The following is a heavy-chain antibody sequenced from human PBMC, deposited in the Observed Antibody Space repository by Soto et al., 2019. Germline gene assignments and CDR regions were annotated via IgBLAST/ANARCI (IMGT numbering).Heavy chain of an antibody. V-gene: IGHV3-21*03. CDR2: ISSSSSYI. Sequence: EVQLVESGGGLVKPGGSLRLSCAASGFTFSSYSMNWVRQAPGKGLEWVSSISSSSSYIYYADSVKGRFTISRDNAKNSLYLQMNSLRAEDTAVYYCARVLAVTTYYMDVWGKGTTVTVSS. D-gene: IGHD4-17*01. CDR1: GFTFSSYS. CDR3: ARVLAVTTYYMDV. J-gene: IGHJ6*03.